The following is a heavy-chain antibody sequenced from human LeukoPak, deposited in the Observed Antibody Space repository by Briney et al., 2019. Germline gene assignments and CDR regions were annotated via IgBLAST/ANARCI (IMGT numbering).Heavy chain of an antibody. V-gene: IGHV3-30-3*01. Sequence: GGSLRLSCAASGFTFRNYYMHWVRQAPGKGLEWVAVISLDGNNEYYADSVKGRFTISRDNSKNTLYLQMNSLRAEDTAVYYCAKEGGYRSSSFLDYWGQGTLVTVSS. D-gene: IGHD6-6*01. CDR2: ISLDGNNE. CDR3: AKEGGYRSSSFLDY. CDR1: GFTFRNYY. J-gene: IGHJ4*02.